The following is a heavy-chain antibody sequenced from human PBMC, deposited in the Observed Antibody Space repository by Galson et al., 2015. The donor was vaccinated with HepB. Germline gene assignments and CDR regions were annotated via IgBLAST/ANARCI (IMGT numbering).Heavy chain of an antibody. CDR1: GFTLDDYG. Sequence: SLRLSCAVSGFTLDDYGMHWVRQPPGKGLEWVSGISWNSGTIVYADSVKGRFTVSRDNAKNSLYLQMNTLGPEDTALYYCARGLPYSGTMGWFDPWGQGTLVTVSS. CDR2: ISWNSGTI. J-gene: IGHJ5*02. D-gene: IGHD1-26*01. CDR3: ARGLPYSGTMGWFDP. V-gene: IGHV3-9*01.